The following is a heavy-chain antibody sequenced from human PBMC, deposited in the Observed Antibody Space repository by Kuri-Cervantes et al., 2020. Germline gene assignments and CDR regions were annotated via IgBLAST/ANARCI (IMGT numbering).Heavy chain of an antibody. CDR3: ARVREPHYYYYMDF. Sequence: GESLKISCAASGFTFSSYAMSWVRQAPGKGLEWVSAISGSGGSTYYADSVKGRFTISRDNAKNSLYLQLNSLRVEDTAVYYCARVREPHYYYYMDFWGKGTTVTVSS. J-gene: IGHJ6*03. CDR2: ISGSGGST. CDR1: GFTFSSYA. V-gene: IGHV3-23*01.